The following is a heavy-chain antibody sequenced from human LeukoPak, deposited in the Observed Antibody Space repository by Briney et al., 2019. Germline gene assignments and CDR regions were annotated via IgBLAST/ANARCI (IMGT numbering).Heavy chain of an antibody. CDR2: ISGSGGST. CDR3: ARRNIAAAALDY. J-gene: IGHJ4*02. Sequence: GGSLRLSCAASGFTFSSYAMRWVRQAPGKGLEWVSAISGSGGSTYYADSVKGRFTISRDNSKNTLYLLMNSLRAEDTAVYYCARRNIAAAALDYWGQGTLVTVSS. V-gene: IGHV3-23*01. CDR1: GFTFSSYA. D-gene: IGHD6-13*01.